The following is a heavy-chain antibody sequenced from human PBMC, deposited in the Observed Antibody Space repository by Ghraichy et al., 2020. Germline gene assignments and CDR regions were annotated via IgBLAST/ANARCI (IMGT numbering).Heavy chain of an antibody. CDR2: IIPIFGTA. J-gene: IGHJ5*02. CDR3: ARDPGEGYCSSTSCYRFDP. D-gene: IGHD2-2*02. Sequence: SVKVSCKASGGTFSSYAISWVRQAPGQGLEWMGGIIPIFGTANYAQKFQGRVTITADESTSTAYMELSSLRSEDTAVYYCARDPGEGYCSSTSCYRFDPWGQGTLVTVSS. V-gene: IGHV1-69*13. CDR1: GGTFSSYA.